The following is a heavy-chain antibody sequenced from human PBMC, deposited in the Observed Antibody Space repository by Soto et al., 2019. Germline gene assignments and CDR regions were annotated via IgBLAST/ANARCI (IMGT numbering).Heavy chain of an antibody. CDR1: GFTVSSNY. V-gene: IGHV3-66*01. CDR2: IYSGGST. CDR3: ARATKFGELGWFDP. Sequence: EVQLVESGGGLVQPGGSLRLSCAASGFTVSSNYMSWVRQAPGKGLEWVSVIYSGGSTYYADSVKGRFTISRDNSKPTLYLQMNSLRAEDTAVYYCARATKFGELGWFDPWGQGTLVTVSS. D-gene: IGHD3-10*01. J-gene: IGHJ5*02.